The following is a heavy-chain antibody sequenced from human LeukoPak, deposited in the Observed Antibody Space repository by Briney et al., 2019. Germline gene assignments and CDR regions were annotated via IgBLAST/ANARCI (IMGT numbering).Heavy chain of an antibody. Sequence: GGSLRLSCAASGFTFSSSGMHWVRQAPGKGLEWVAVISYDGRSKYYGDSVKGRFTISRDNSKNTLYLQMNSLRAEDSAVYYCAKDLGYYSSYYYGMDVWGQGTTVTVSS. D-gene: IGHD4-11*01. CDR3: AKDLGYYSSYYYGMDV. CDR2: ISYDGRSK. CDR1: GFTFSSSG. J-gene: IGHJ6*02. V-gene: IGHV3-30*18.